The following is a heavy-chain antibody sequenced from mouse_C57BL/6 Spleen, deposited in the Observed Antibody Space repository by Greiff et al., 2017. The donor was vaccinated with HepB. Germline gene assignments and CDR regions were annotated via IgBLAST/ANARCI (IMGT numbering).Heavy chain of an antibody. CDR1: GFTFSDYY. V-gene: IGHV5-16*01. Sequence: EVMLVESEGGLVQPGSSMKLSCTASGFTFSDYYMAWVRQVPEKGLEWVANINYDGSSTYYLDSLKSRFIISRDNAKNILYLQMSSLKSEDTATYYCARDGGSSYRRYFDVWGTGTTVTVSS. D-gene: IGHD1-1*01. CDR3: ARDGGSSYRRYFDV. CDR2: INYDGSST. J-gene: IGHJ1*03.